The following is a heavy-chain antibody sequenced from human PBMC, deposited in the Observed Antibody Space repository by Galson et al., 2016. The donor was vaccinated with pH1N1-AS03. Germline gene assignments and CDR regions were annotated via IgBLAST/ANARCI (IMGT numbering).Heavy chain of an antibody. CDR3: ARHPRVNWNYGEPFVY. D-gene: IGHD1-7*01. CDR1: GFTVSSKY. CDR2: IYSGSTT. J-gene: IGHJ4*02. V-gene: IGHV3-66*04. Sequence: SLRLSCAASGFTVSSKYMSWVRQAPGKGLEWVSVIYSGSTTYYADSVKGRFTISRDNSKNTLYLQMYSLRAEDTAVYYCARHPRVNWNYGEPFVYWGQGTLVTVSS.